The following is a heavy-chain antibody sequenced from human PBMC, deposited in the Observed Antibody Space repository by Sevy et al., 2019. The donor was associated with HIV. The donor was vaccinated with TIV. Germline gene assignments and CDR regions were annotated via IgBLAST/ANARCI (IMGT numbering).Heavy chain of an antibody. D-gene: IGHD4-17*01. J-gene: IGHJ4*02. CDR1: GFTFSTYG. Sequence: GGSLRLSCAASGFTFSTYGMHWVRQAPGKGLEWLAVIWFDGSNEYCAGSVKGRLTISRDIAKNTLHFEMNSLRAEDTAVYYCARDLEFYDYGDYGPAFNPDYWGRGTLVTVSS. CDR3: ARDLEFYDYGDYGPAFNPDY. CDR2: IWFDGSNE. V-gene: IGHV3-33*01.